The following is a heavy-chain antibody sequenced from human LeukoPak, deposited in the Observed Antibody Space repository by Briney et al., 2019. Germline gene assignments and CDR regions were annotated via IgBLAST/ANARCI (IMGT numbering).Heavy chain of an antibody. J-gene: IGHJ4*02. Sequence: GGSLRLSCAASGFTFSSYDMHWVRQAPGKGQEWVAFISYDGSNKYYADSVNGRFTIARDNSKNTLYLQMNSLRAEDTAVYQCASDSRNNDYFWGSYRYSASFDYWGQGTLVTVSS. CDR1: GFTFSSYD. V-gene: IGHV3-30-3*01. D-gene: IGHD3-16*02. CDR3: ASDSRNNDYFWGSYRYSASFDY. CDR2: ISYDGSNK.